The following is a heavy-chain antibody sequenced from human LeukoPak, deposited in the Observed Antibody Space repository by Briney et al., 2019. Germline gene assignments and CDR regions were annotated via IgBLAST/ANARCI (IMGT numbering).Heavy chain of an antibody. Sequence: GGSLRLSCAASGFTVSSNYMSWVRQAPGKGLEWVSVIYSGGSTYYADSVKGRFTISRDNSKNTLYLQMNSLRAEDTAVYYCARDGVGYCSGGSCYGGWGQGTLVTVSS. CDR2: IYSGGST. CDR1: GFTVSSNY. CDR3: ARDGVGYCSGGSCYGG. D-gene: IGHD2-15*01. V-gene: IGHV3-66*01. J-gene: IGHJ4*02.